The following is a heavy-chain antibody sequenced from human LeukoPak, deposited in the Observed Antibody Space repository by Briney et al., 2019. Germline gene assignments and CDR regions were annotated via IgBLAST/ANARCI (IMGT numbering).Heavy chain of an antibody. Sequence: PGGSLRLSCAASGFTFRTYAMSWVRQAPGKGLEWVSGISGSGGSTYYADSVKGRFTISRDNSKNTLYLRMNSLRAEDTAVYYCAKEGDFYDILTDNWGQGTLVTVSS. CDR2: ISGSGGST. D-gene: IGHD3-9*01. V-gene: IGHV3-23*01. CDR3: AKEGDFYDILTDN. CDR1: GFTFRTYA. J-gene: IGHJ4*02.